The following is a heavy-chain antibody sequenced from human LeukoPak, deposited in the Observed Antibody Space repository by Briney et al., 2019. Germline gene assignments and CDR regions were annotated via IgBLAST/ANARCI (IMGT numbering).Heavy chain of an antibody. CDR1: GYSISSGYY. J-gene: IGHJ3*02. V-gene: IGHV4-38-2*01. D-gene: IGHD1-26*01. CDR3: ARLDGSYRLGAFDI. Sequence: SETLSLTCAVSGYSISSGYYWGWIRQPPGKGLEWNGSIYHSGSTYYNPSLKSRVTISVDTSKNQFSLRLSSVTAADTAVYYCARLDGSYRLGAFDIWGQGTMVTVSS. CDR2: IYHSGST.